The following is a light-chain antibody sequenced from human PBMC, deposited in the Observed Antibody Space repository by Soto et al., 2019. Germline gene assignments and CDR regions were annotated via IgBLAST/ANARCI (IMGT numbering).Light chain of an antibody. CDR3: QSYDSSLSAPYV. V-gene: IGLV1-40*01. Sequence: QSVLTQPPSVSGAPGQRVTISCTGSSSNIGAGYDVHWYQQLPGTAPKLLIYGNSNRPSGGPDRFSGSKSGTSASLAITGLQAEDEADYYCQSYDSSLSAPYVFGTGTKVTVL. CDR1: SSNIGAGYD. CDR2: GNS. J-gene: IGLJ1*01.